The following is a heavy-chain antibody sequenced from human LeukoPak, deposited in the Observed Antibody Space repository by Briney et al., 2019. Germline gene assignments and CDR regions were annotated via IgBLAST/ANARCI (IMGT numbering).Heavy chain of an antibody. CDR3: ARGVGFRYGETYFDS. D-gene: IGHD5-18*01. J-gene: IGHJ4*02. CDR2: ISYDGSNK. Sequence: GGSLRLSCAASGFTFSSYGMHWVRQAPGKGLEWVAVISYDGSNKYYADSVKGRFTISRDNSKNTLYLQMNSLRAEDTAVYYCARGVGFRYGETYFDSWGQGVLATVSS. CDR1: GFTFSSYG. V-gene: IGHV3-30*03.